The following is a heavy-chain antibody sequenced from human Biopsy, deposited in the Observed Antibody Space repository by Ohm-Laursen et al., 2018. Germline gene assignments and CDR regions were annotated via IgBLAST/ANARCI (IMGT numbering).Heavy chain of an antibody. J-gene: IGHJ4*02. CDR2: VNPKKGDT. CDR3: SREQHYYAA. Sequence: ASVKVSCKTTGYTFTDDQIHWVREAPGQGLEWMGLVNPKKGDTRYAQKFQGRVTMTSDVSVATAYMELTGLTSDDTAVYFCSREQHYYAAWGQGTLVTVSS. D-gene: IGHD1-1*01. V-gene: IGHV1-2*06. CDR1: GYTFTDDQ.